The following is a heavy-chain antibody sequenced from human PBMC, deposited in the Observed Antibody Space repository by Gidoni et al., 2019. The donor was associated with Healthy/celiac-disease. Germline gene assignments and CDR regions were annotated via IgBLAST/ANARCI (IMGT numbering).Heavy chain of an antibody. CDR3: AKGGRVGQWGPPDNFDY. Sequence: VQLVEYGGGWVQLGMFPRLSCAASGFPLVYYAMHWVRQAPGKGLECVSGISWNSSSIGYAYSVKGRYTISRDNAKNSLYLQRNSLRAEDTALYYCAKGGRVGQWGPPDNFDYWGQGTLVTVSS. J-gene: IGHJ4*02. V-gene: IGHV3-9*01. D-gene: IGHD3-16*01. CDR2: ISWNSSSI. CDR1: GFPLVYYA.